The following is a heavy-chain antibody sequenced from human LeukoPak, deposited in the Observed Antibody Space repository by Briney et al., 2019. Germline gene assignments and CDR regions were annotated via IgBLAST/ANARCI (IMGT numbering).Heavy chain of an antibody. Sequence: GGSLRLSCSASGFSFSAYAMHWVRQAPGQGLEYVSAITTTGGTTFYADSVKDRFTISRDNSKNTLYLQMSSLRAEDTAVCYCVRIYYDRGGNYYDYWGQGTLVTVSS. D-gene: IGHD3-22*01. V-gene: IGHV3-64D*06. CDR1: GFSFSAYA. CDR3: VRIYYDRGGNYYDY. CDR2: ITTTGGTT. J-gene: IGHJ4*02.